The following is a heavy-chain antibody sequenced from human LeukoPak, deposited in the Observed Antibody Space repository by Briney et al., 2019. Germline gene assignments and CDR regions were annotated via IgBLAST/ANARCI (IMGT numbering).Heavy chain of an antibody. CDR1: GFTFSRSA. V-gene: IGHV3-30*04. CDR3: GHNS. Sequence: PGGSLRLSCAASGFTFSRSAMHWVRQAPGKGLEWVAGISYDESSKYYADSVEGRFTISRDNPKNTMFLQMNSLRVEDTAVYYCGHNSWGQGTLVTVSS. CDR2: ISYDESSK. J-gene: IGHJ4*02.